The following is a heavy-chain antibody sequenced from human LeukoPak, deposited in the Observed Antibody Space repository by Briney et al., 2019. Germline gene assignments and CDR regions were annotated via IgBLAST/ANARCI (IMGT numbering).Heavy chain of an antibody. Sequence: SETLSLTCAVPGVSFSGYHWNWIRQFPGKGLEWIGEINDRGLTNYNPSLESRVTIFADTSKKQFSLKLTSVTAADTAVYYCARDPTTVFQISYYFDFWGQGTLVTVSS. CDR1: GVSFSGYH. D-gene: IGHD4-17*01. V-gene: IGHV4-34*01. CDR3: ARDPTTVFQISYYFDF. CDR2: INDRGLT. J-gene: IGHJ4*02.